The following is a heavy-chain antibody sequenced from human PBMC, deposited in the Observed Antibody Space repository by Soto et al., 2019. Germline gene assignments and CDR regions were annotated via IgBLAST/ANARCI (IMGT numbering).Heavy chain of an antibody. D-gene: IGHD6-19*01. CDR1: GYSFNSYW. V-gene: IGHV5-51*01. CDR3: ARTVMSVAGRYYYGMDV. Sequence: GESLKISCKGSGYSFNSYWIGWVRQVPGKGLEWMGIIYPGDSDIRYSPSFQGQVTMSADKSINTAYLQWSSLEASDTAMYYCARTVMSVAGRYYYGMDVWGQGTTVTVSS. CDR2: IYPGDSDI. J-gene: IGHJ6*02.